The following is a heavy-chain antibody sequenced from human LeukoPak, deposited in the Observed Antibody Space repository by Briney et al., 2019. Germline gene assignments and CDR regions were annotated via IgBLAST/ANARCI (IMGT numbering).Heavy chain of an antibody. CDR1: GFTFSSYA. CDR3: ARDLMTTVTTWFDP. D-gene: IGHD4-11*01. Sequence: GGSLRLSCAASGFTFSSYAMSWVRQAPGKGLEWVSAISGSGSTYYADSVKGRFTISRDNSKNTLYLQMNSLRAEDTAVYYCARDLMTTVTTWFDPWGQGTLVTVSS. CDR2: ISGSGST. J-gene: IGHJ5*02. V-gene: IGHV3-23*01.